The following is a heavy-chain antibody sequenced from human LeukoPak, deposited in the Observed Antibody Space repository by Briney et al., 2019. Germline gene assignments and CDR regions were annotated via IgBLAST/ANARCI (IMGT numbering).Heavy chain of an antibody. CDR3: ARAVSGYSTYFDY. CDR1: GGTFSSYA. D-gene: IGHD3-3*01. CDR2: IIPIFGTA. Sequence: ASVKVSCKASGGTFSSYAISWVRQAPGQGLEWMGGIIPIFGTANYAQEFQGRVSITTDESTSTAYMELSSLRSEDTAVYYCARAVSGYSTYFDYWGQGTLVTVSS. J-gene: IGHJ4*02. V-gene: IGHV1-69*05.